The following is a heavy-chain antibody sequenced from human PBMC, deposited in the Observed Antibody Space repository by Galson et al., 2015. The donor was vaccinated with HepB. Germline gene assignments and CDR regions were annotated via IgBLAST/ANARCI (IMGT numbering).Heavy chain of an antibody. J-gene: IGHJ6*02. CDR3: ARLGHEGYHYYGMDV. V-gene: IGHV5-51*01. CDR1: GYSFRNSW. Sequence: SGAEVKKPGESLKISCKASGYSFRNSWIGWVRQMPGKGLECMGIIYPGDSETRYSPSFQGQVTLSADKSTNTAYLQWSSLKASDTAMYYCARLGHEGYHYYGMDVWGQGTTVTVSS. CDR2: IYPGDSET. D-gene: IGHD2-2*01.